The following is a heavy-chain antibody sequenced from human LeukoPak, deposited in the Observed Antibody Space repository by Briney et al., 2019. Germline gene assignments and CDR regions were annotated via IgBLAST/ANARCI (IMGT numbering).Heavy chain of an antibody. Sequence: GGSLRLSCAASGFTFSSYWMHWVRQDPGKGLVWVSRINRDGSTRSYADSVKGRFTISRDNAKNTLYLQMNSLRAEDTAVYYCARDGYNWDDLDYWGQGTLVTVSS. CDR2: INRDGSTR. J-gene: IGHJ4*02. D-gene: IGHD1-20*01. V-gene: IGHV3-74*01. CDR3: ARDGYNWDDLDY. CDR1: GFTFSSYW.